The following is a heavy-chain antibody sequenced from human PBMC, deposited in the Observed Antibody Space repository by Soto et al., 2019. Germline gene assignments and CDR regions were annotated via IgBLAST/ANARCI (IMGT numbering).Heavy chain of an antibody. D-gene: IGHD2-21*01. V-gene: IGHV4-31*03. CDR1: GAALSSGNYY. J-gene: IGHJ5*02. CDR3: ARLRIATNNYKWFDP. Sequence: TLSLTCSVSGAALSSGNYYRSWIRQVPGKGLEWIGHIYVTGAVDYNPSLRDRITISQDTSERQFSLNLRLVTAADTAVYYCARLRIATNNYKWFDPWGQGTLVTVSS. CDR2: IYVTGAV.